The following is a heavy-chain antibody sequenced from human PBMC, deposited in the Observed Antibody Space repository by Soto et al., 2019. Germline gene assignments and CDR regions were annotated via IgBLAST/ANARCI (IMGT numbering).Heavy chain of an antibody. D-gene: IGHD3-22*01. V-gene: IGHV5-51*01. Sequence: GESLKISCYGSGYTFTNYWIGWVRQMPGKGLEWMGIIYPGNSDSKYSPSFQGQVTISADKSINTAYLQWSSLNASDTAMYFCASLSYCDSNGAFDHWAQGSRVTVSS. CDR3: ASLSYCDSNGAFDH. CDR1: GYTFTNYW. CDR2: IYPGNSDS. J-gene: IGHJ4*02.